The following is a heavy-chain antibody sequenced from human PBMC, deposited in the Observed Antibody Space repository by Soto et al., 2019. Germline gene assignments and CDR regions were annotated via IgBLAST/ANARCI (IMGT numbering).Heavy chain of an antibody. D-gene: IGHD5-12*01. J-gene: IGHJ4*02. CDR2: ITRSSTYT. Sequence: PGGSLRLSCAASGFTFSDYYMSWIRQAPGKGLEWVSYITRSSTYTNYADSVKGRFTISRDNAKNPLYLQMNSLRAEDTAVYYCARPQGGGYDLNYWGQGTLVTVSS. CDR3: ARPQGGGYDLNY. CDR1: GFTFSDYY. V-gene: IGHV3-11*03.